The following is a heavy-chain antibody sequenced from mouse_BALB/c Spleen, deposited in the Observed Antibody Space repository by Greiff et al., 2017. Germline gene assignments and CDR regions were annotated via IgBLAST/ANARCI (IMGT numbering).Heavy chain of an antibody. CDR2: IYPGGGYT. CDR3: AITTVVATPYAMDY. D-gene: IGHD1-1*01. CDR1: GYTFTNYW. J-gene: IGHJ4*01. Sequence: VQLQQSGAELVRPGTSVKISCKASGYTFTNYWLGWVKQRPGHGLEWIGDIYPGGGYTNYNEKFKGKATLTADTSSSTAYMQLSSLTSEDSAVYFCAITTVVATPYAMDYWGQGTSVTVSS. V-gene: IGHV1-63*02.